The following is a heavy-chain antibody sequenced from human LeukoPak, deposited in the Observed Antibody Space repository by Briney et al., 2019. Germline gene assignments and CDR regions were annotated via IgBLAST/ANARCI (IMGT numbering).Heavy chain of an antibody. CDR1: GGTFNVYV. Sequence: ASVTVSFKASGGTFNVYVITWVRQAPGQGLEWMGGITPVFGTANYAQKFQGRVTTTMDESTGTANMELSSLRSEDTAVYYCARIAGDPARDDYYLDYWGQGTLVTVSS. D-gene: IGHD2-21*02. CDR2: ITPVFGTA. CDR3: ARIAGDPARDDYYLDY. V-gene: IGHV1-69*05. J-gene: IGHJ4*02.